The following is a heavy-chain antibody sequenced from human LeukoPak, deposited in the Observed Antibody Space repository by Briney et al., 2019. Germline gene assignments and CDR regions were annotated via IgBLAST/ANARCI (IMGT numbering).Heavy chain of an antibody. Sequence: ASVKVSCKASGGTFSSYAISWVRQAPGQGLEWMGGIIPIFGTANYAQKFQGRVTITTDESTSTAYMELRSLRSDGTAVYYCARERGTYSSSSWFDPWGQGTLVTVSS. V-gene: IGHV1-69*05. J-gene: IGHJ5*02. CDR3: ARERGTYSSSSWFDP. D-gene: IGHD6-13*01. CDR2: IIPIFGTA. CDR1: GGTFSSYA.